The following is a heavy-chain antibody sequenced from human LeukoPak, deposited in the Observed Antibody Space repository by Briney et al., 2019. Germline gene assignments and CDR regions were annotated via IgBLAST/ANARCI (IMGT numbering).Heavy chain of an antibody. CDR1: GFTLSSYW. J-gene: IGHJ4*02. Sequence: GGSLRLSCVASGFTLSSYWMHWVRQDPRKGLVWVSRINGDGRNINYADSVRGRFTISRDNAKNTLYLQMNSLRAEDTAVYYCAKEVHLTGYYNRKRPVRTYYFDYWGQGTLVTVSS. D-gene: IGHD3-9*01. V-gene: IGHV3-74*01. CDR3: AKEVHLTGYYNRKRPVRTYYFDY. CDR2: INGDGRNI.